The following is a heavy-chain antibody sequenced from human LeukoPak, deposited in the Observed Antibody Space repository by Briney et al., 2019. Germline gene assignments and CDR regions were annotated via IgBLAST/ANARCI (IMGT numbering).Heavy chain of an antibody. CDR1: GYTFTGYY. CDR3: ARGTYYDSSAYSGVRLFDY. Sequence: ASVKVSCKASGYTFTGYYMHWVRQAPGQGLEWMGWINPNSGGTNYAQKFQGRVTMTRDTSISTAYMELSRLRSDDTAVYYCARGTYYDSSAYSGVRLFDYWGQGTLVTVSS. D-gene: IGHD3-22*01. V-gene: IGHV1-2*02. CDR2: INPNSGGT. J-gene: IGHJ4*02.